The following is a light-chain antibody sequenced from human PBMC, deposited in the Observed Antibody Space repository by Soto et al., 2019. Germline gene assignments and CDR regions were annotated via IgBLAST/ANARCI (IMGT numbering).Light chain of an antibody. V-gene: IGKV3-15*01. CDR1: QSISSE. CDR3: QQGHNWPLT. Sequence: EIVMTQSPSTLSVSPGERATLSCRASQSISSELAWYQQRPGQPPRLLIYGASTRATGVPDRFTGSGSGSDFTLTISGLQSDDFAVYYCQQGHNWPLTLGQGTRLEI. J-gene: IGKJ2*01. CDR2: GAS.